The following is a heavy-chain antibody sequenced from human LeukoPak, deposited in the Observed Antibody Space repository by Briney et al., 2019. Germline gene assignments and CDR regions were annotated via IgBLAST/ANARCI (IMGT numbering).Heavy chain of an antibody. V-gene: IGHV4-38-2*02. D-gene: IGHD3-16*01. J-gene: IGHJ4*02. Sequence: SETLSLTCTVSGYSISSGYYWGWIRQPPGKGLEWIGSIYHSGSTYYNPSLKSRVTISVDTSKNQFSLKLSSVTAADTPVYYCARDRVGDYFDYWGQGTLVTVSS. CDR1: GYSISSGYY. CDR2: IYHSGST. CDR3: ARDRVGDYFDY.